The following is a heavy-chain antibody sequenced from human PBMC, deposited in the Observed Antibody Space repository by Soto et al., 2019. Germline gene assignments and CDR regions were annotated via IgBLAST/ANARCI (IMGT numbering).Heavy chain of an antibody. D-gene: IGHD5-18*01. J-gene: IGHJ6*02. Sequence: GASVKVSCKVSGSTLTELSMHWVRQAPGKGLEWMGGFDPEDGETIYAQKFQGRVTMTEDTSTDTAYMELSSLRSEDTAVYYCATEYSYGHAYYYGMDVWGQGTTVTVSS. CDR3: ATEYSYGHAYYYGMDV. V-gene: IGHV1-24*01. CDR2: FDPEDGET. CDR1: GSTLTELS.